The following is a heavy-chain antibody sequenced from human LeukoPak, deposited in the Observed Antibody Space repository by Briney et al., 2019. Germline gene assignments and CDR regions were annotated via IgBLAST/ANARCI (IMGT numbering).Heavy chain of an antibody. Sequence: SETLSLTCTVSGGSISSYYWSWIRQPPGKGLEWIGYIYYSGSTNYNPSLKSRVTISVDTSKNQFSLKLSSVPAADTAVYYCARGNVDTAMVDYWGQGTLVTVSS. CDR2: IYYSGST. CDR1: GGSISSYY. D-gene: IGHD5-18*01. V-gene: IGHV4-59*01. J-gene: IGHJ4*02. CDR3: ARGNVDTAMVDY.